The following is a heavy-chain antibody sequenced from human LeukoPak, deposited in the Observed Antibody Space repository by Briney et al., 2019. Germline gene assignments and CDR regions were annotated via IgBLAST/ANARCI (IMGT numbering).Heavy chain of an antibody. J-gene: IGHJ3*02. Sequence: GGSLRLSCAASGFTFSSYAMPWVRQAPGKGLEYVSAISSNGGSTYYANSVKGRFTISRDNSKNTLYLQMGSLRAEDMAVYYCARGSVTGDDAFDIWGQGTMVTVSS. CDR1: GFTFSSYA. CDR2: ISSNGGST. CDR3: ARGSVTGDDAFDI. D-gene: IGHD1-20*01. V-gene: IGHV3-64*01.